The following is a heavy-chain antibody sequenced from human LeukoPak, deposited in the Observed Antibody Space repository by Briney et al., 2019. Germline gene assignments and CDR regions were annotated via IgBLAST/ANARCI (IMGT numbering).Heavy chain of an antibody. CDR1: GFTFSSYW. D-gene: IGHD5-12*01. CDR2: INSDGGST. J-gene: IGHJ4*02. CDR3: ARTSGYDPTNFDY. V-gene: IGHV3-74*01. Sequence: GGSLRLSCTASGFTFSSYWMHWVRQAPGKGLVWVSRINSDGGSTSYADSVKGRFTISRDNAKNTLYLQMNSLRAEDTAVYYCARTSGYDPTNFDYWGQGTLVTVSS.